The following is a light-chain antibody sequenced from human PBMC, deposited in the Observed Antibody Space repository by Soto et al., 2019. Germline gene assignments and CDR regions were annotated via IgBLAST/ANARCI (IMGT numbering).Light chain of an antibody. CDR3: QQYFRFRA. CDR2: GAS. CDR1: QSVSSSY. V-gene: IGKV3-20*01. Sequence: EIVLTQSPGTLSLSPGERATLSCRASQSVSSSYLAWYQQKPGQAPRLLIYGASSRATGIPARFSGSGSGTDFTLTISSLEPEDFATYYCQQYFRFRAFGQGTKVDI. J-gene: IGKJ1*01.